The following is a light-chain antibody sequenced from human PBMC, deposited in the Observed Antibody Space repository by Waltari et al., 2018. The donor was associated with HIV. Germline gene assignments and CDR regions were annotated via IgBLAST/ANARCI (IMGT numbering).Light chain of an antibody. Sequence: QSALTQPPSASGSPGQSVTLSCTGTSSDVGGFDYVSWYQQHPAKAPKLLIYAVNRRPSGVPDRFSGSKSGNTASLTVSGLQTEDEADYYWSSYADTNNVLFGGGTKLTVL. CDR1: SSDVGGFDY. V-gene: IGLV2-8*01. CDR2: AVN. CDR3: SSYADTNNVL. J-gene: IGLJ3*02.